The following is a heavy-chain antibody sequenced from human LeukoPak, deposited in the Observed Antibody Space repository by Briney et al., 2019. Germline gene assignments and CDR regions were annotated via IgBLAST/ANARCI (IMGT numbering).Heavy chain of an antibody. CDR1: GYTFTGYY. Sequence: ASVKVSCKASGYTFTGYYIHWVRQAPGQGLEWMGRINPNNGDTNYAQKFPGRVTLTRDTSIGTAYMELRSLRSDDTAVYYCARDRGYYNNWFDPWGQGTLVTVSS. D-gene: IGHD3-3*01. CDR3: ARDRGYYNNWFDP. V-gene: IGHV1-2*06. J-gene: IGHJ5*02. CDR2: INPNNGDT.